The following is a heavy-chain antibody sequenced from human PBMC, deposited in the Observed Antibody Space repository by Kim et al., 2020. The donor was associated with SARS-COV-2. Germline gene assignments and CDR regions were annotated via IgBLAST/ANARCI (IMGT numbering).Heavy chain of an antibody. V-gene: IGHV3-15*01. CDR3: TTLGPYYDFWSGYYRDDAFDI. CDR1: GFTFSNAW. CDR2: IKSKTDGGTT. D-gene: IGHD3-3*01. Sequence: GGSLRLSCAASGFTFSNAWMSWVRQAPGKGLEWVGRIKSKTDGGTTDYAAPVKGRFTISRDDSKNTLYLQMNSLKTEDTAVYYCTTLGPYYDFWSGYYRDDAFDIWGQGTMVTVSS. J-gene: IGHJ3*02.